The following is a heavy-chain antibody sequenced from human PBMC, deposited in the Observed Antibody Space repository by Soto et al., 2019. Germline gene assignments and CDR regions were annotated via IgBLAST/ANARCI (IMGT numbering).Heavy chain of an antibody. CDR2: ISYDGNNK. J-gene: IGHJ4*02. CDR3: AKDHLPSTVTTPGY. CDR1: EFTFSTYG. D-gene: IGHD4-17*01. V-gene: IGHV3-30*18. Sequence: QVQLVESGGGVVQPGRSLRLSCAASEFTFSTYGMHWVRQAPGKGLEWVAVISYDGNNKYYADSVKGRFTIARDNSKNTLFLQMDSLRAEDTAVYYCAKDHLPSTVTTPGYWGQGTLVTVSS.